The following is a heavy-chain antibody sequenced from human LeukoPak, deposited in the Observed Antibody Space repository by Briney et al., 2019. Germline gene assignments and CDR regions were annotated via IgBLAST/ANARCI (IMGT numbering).Heavy chain of an antibody. J-gene: IGHJ6*03. V-gene: IGHV1-18*01. Sequence: ASVKVSCKASGYTFTSYIISWVRQAPGQGGEWMGWINAYNGNTDYAQRGQGRVTMTTDTSTSTAYMELRSLRSDDTAVYYCARDRHIAAAVYYYYMDVWGKGTPVTVSS. CDR3: ARDRHIAAAVYYYYMDV. CDR2: INAYNGNT. D-gene: IGHD6-13*01. CDR1: GYTFTSYI.